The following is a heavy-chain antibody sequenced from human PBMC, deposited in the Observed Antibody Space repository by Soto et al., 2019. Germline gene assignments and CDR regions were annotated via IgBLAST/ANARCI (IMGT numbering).Heavy chain of an antibody. J-gene: IGHJ4*02. CDR3: AKTITTYSGDSRGRGALVDY. D-gene: IGHD3-22*01. Sequence: QVQLVESGGGVVQPGRSLRLSCAASGFTFSTYGMHWVRQPPGKGLEWMAVISSDGKSEHYAHPVKGRFSISRDNSKNTLSLQMNSLRVENTAVYYCAKTITTYSGDSRGRGALVDYWGQGTLVTVSS. CDR2: ISSDGKSE. CDR1: GFTFSTYG. V-gene: IGHV3-30*18.